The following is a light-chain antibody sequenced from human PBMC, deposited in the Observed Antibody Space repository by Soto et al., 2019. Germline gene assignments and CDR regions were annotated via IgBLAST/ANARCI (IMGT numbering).Light chain of an antibody. CDR3: SSYTNSSTLGV. Sequence: QSALTQPASVSGSPGQSITISCTGTSSDVGDYNYVSWYQHHPGKAPKLIIYDVSNRPSGVSNRFSGSKSGNTASLTISGLQAEDEADYYCSSYTNSSTLGVFGGGTKLTVL. CDR2: DVS. CDR1: SSDVGDYNY. V-gene: IGLV2-14*03. J-gene: IGLJ3*02.